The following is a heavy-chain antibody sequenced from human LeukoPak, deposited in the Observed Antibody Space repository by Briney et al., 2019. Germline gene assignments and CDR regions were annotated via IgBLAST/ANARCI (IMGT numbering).Heavy chain of an antibody. CDR1: GFTFSSYA. Sequence: GGSLRLSCAASGFTFSSYAMSWVRQAPGKGLEWVSAISGSGGSTYYADSVKGRFTISRDNTKNTLYLQMNSLRAEDTAVYYCARDLGYCTNGVCHTRFDYWGQGTLVAVSS. CDR3: ARDLGYCTNGVCHTRFDY. D-gene: IGHD2-8*01. V-gene: IGHV3-23*01. J-gene: IGHJ4*02. CDR2: ISGSGGST.